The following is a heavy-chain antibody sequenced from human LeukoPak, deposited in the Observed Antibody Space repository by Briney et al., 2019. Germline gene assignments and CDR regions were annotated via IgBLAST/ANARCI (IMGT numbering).Heavy chain of an antibody. D-gene: IGHD3-10*01. V-gene: IGHV3-30-3*01. Sequence: PGRSLRLSCAASGFTFSNYAMHWVRQAPGKGLEWLAGISYDGSNKYYADSVKGRFTISRDNSKNTQYLQMNSLRAEDTAVYYCARDYASDYWGQGTLVTVSS. CDR1: GFTFSNYA. J-gene: IGHJ4*02. CDR2: ISYDGSNK. CDR3: ARDYASDY.